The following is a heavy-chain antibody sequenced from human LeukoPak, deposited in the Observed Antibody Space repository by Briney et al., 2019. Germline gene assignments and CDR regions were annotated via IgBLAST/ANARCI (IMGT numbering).Heavy chain of an antibody. CDR1: GGSISSYY. Sequence: PSETVSHTCTVSGGSISSYYWSWIRQPPGKGLEWIGYIYYSGSTNYNPSLKSRVTISVDTSKNQFSLKLSSVTAADTAVYYCARVYAPYSSNHFDHWGQGTLVTVSS. CDR3: ARVYAPYSSNHFDH. J-gene: IGHJ4*02. V-gene: IGHV4-59*01. CDR2: IYYSGST. D-gene: IGHD6-13*01.